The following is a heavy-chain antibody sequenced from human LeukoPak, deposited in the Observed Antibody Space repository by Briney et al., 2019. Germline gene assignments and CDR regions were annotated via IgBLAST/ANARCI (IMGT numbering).Heavy chain of an antibody. CDR1: GFIFSDYY. CDR3: ARFVGGQRDAFDI. D-gene: IGHD1-26*01. J-gene: IGHJ3*02. V-gene: IGHV3-11*01. Sequence: KPGGSLRLSCAASGFIFSDYYMSWIRQTPEMGLEWVSYVSGSGTTIYYADSVKGRFTISRDNAKNSLYLQMDSLRADDTAVYYCARFVGGQRDAFDIWGQGTVVIVSS. CDR2: VSGSGTTI.